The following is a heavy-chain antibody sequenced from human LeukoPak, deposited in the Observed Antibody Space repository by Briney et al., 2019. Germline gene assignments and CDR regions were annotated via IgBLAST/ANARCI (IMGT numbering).Heavy chain of an antibody. CDR1: GGSISSYY. D-gene: IGHD2-2*01. J-gene: IGHJ4*02. CDR2: IYYSGST. Sequence: SETLSLTCTVSGGSISSYYWSWIRQPPGKGLEWIGYIYYSGSTNYNPSLKSRVTISVDTSKNQFSLELSSVTAADTAVYYCARSPHYCSSTSCYGGDFDYWGQGTLVTVSS. CDR3: ARSPHYCSSTSCYGGDFDY. V-gene: IGHV4-59*01.